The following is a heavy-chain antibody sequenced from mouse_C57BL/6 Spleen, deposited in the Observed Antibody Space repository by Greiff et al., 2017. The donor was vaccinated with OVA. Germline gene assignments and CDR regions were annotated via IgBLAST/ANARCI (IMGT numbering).Heavy chain of an antibody. D-gene: IGHD2-12*01. CDR3: TRDYSRGYFDY. Sequence: EVKLMESGEGLVKPGGSLKLSCAASGFTFSSYAMSWVRQTPEKRLEWVAYISSGGDYIYYADTVKGRFTISRDNARNTLYLQMSSLKSEDTAMYYCTRDYSRGYFDYWGQGTTLTVSS. J-gene: IGHJ2*01. CDR2: ISSGGDYI. V-gene: IGHV5-9-1*02. CDR1: GFTFSSYA.